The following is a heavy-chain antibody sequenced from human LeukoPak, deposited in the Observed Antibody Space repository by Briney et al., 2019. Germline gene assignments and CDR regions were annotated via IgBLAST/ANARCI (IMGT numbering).Heavy chain of an antibody. J-gene: IGHJ5*02. V-gene: IGHV4-59*01. Sequence: SETLSLTCTVSGGSISSYYWSWIRQPPGKGLEWIGYIYYSGSTNYNPSLKSRVTISVDTSKNQFSLKLSSLTAADTAVYYCARAGSSSWYNWFDPWGQGTLVTVSS. CDR3: ARAGSSSWYNWFDP. D-gene: IGHD6-13*01. CDR1: GGSISSYY. CDR2: IYYSGST.